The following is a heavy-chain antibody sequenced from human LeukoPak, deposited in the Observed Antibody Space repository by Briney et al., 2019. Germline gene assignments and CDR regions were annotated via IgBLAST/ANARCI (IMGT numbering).Heavy chain of an antibody. CDR3: ARRGGSKGGLEDYHMDV. CDR1: GGSISSYY. Sequence: PSETLSLTCTVSGGSISSYYWSWIRQPPGKGLEWIGYIYYSGSTNYNPSLKSRVTISVDTSKNQFSLKLSSVTAADTAVYYCARRGGSKGGLEDYHMDVWGKGTTVTVSS. CDR2: IYYSGST. D-gene: IGHD1-1*01. V-gene: IGHV4-59*01. J-gene: IGHJ6*03.